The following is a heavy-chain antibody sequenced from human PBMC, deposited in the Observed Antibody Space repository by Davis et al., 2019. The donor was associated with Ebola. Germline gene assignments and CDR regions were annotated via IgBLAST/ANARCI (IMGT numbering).Heavy chain of an antibody. CDR1: GFTFSNYA. CDR2: ISASGADI. J-gene: IGHJ5*02. Sequence: PGGSLRLSCAASGFTFSNYAMSWVRQAPGEGLEWVSGISASGADIKYADSVKGRFTISRDNSKNTLYLDMNSVRAEDTAIYYCAKDFTISTWGQGTLVTVSS. V-gene: IGHV3-23*01. D-gene: IGHD3-3*01. CDR3: AKDFTIST.